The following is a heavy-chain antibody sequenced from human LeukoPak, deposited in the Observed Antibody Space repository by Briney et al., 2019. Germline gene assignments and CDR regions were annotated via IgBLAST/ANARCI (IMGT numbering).Heavy chain of an antibody. CDR3: ARDLSGYFYY. V-gene: IGHV3-30-3*01. Sequence: GGSLRLSCAASGFTFSSYAMRWVRQAPGKGLEWVAVISYDGSNKYYADSVKGRFTISRDNSKNTLYLQINSLRAEDTAVYYCARDLSGYFYYWGQGTLVTVSS. CDR2: ISYDGSNK. D-gene: IGHD6-19*01. CDR1: GFTFSSYA. J-gene: IGHJ4*02.